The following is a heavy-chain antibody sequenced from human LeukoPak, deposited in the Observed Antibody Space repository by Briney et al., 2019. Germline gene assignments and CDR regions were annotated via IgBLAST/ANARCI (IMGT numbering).Heavy chain of an antibody. Sequence: ASVKVSCKASGYSFSRYGISWVRQAPGQGLEWMGWISTYNGNTNYAQKFQGRVTMTTDTSTNTAYMELRSLRSDDTAVYYCARAFDSSGYYPDYWGQGTLVTVSS. V-gene: IGHV1-18*01. J-gene: IGHJ4*02. CDR2: ISTYNGNT. CDR3: ARAFDSSGYYPDY. D-gene: IGHD3-22*01. CDR1: GYSFSRYG.